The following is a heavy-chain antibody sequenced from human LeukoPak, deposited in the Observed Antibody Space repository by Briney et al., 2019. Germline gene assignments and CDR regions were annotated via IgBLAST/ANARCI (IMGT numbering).Heavy chain of an antibody. V-gene: IGHV3-30*18. CDR1: GFTFSSYA. Sequence: GGSLRLSCAASGFTFSSYAIHWVRRAPGKGLEWVATVSSEGRNQYYADPVKGRFSISRDNSQNTVYLQMNNLRPEDTAVYYCAKHIVGGYDWIYNSDYYYAMDVWGQGTTVTVSS. J-gene: IGHJ6*02. CDR3: AKHIVGGYDWIYNSDYYYAMDV. D-gene: IGHD5-12*01. CDR2: VSSEGRNQ.